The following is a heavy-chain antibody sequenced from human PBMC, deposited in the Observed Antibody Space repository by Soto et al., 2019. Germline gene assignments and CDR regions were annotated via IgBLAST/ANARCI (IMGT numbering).Heavy chain of an antibody. CDR1: GGTFSSYT. CDR2: IIPILGIA. V-gene: IGHV1-69*02. D-gene: IGHD4-4*01. J-gene: IGHJ4*02. Sequence: SVKVSCKASGGTFSSYTISWVRQAPGQGLEWMGRIIPILGIANYAQKFQGRVTITADKSTSTAYMELSSLRSEDTAVYYCARAEGGSYSNYDHYFDYWGQGTLVTVSS. CDR3: ARAEGGSYSNYDHYFDY.